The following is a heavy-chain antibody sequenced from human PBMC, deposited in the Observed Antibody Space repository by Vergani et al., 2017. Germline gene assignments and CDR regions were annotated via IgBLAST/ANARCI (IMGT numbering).Heavy chain of an antibody. D-gene: IGHD6-19*01. V-gene: IGHV4-34*01. Sequence: QVQLQESGPGLVKPSETLSLTCTVSGGSFSGYYWSWIRQPPGKGLEWIGEINHSGSTNYNPSLKSRVTISVDTSKNQFSLKLSSVTAADTAVYYCARGPSSNSFDYWGQGTLVTVSS. CDR3: ARGPSSNSFDY. CDR2: INHSGST. J-gene: IGHJ4*02. CDR1: GGSFSGYY.